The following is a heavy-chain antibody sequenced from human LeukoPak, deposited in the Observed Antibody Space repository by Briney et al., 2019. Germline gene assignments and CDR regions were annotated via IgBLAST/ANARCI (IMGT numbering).Heavy chain of an antibody. V-gene: IGHV3-23*01. CDR1: GFTFSSYA. J-gene: IGHJ3*02. CDR2: ISGSGGST. Sequence: PGGSLRLSCAASGFTFSSYAMSWVRQAPGKGLEWVSAISGSGGSTYYADSVKGRFTISRDNAKNTLYLQMNSLRAEDTAVYYCARDYGDYLDAFDIWGQGTMVTVSS. D-gene: IGHD4-17*01. CDR3: ARDYGDYLDAFDI.